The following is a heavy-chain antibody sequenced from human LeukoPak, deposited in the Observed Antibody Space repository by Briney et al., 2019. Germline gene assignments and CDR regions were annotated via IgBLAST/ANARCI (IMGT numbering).Heavy chain of an antibody. Sequence: ASVKVSCKASGYTFTGYYMHWVRQAPGQGLEWMGWINPNSGGTNYAQKFQGRVTMTRDTSISTAYMELSRLRFDDTAVYYCARDHLPLYYDFWSGYSDAFDIWGQGTMVTVSS. CDR2: INPNSGGT. CDR1: GYTFTGYY. D-gene: IGHD3-3*01. CDR3: ARDHLPLYYDFWSGYSDAFDI. J-gene: IGHJ3*02. V-gene: IGHV1-2*02.